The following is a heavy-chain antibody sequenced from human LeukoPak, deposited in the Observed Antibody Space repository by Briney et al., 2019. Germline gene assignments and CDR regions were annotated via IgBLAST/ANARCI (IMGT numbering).Heavy chain of an antibody. D-gene: IGHD3-22*01. CDR2: ISAYNGNT. Sequence: GASVKVSCKASGYTFTSYGISWVRQAPGQGLEWMGWISAYNGNTNYAQKLQGRVTMTTDTSTGTAYMELRSLRSHDTAVYYCARAPLRVYAYYYDSSGYYYDYWGQGTLVTVSS. CDR3: ARAPLRVYAYYYDSSGYYYDY. V-gene: IGHV1-18*01. J-gene: IGHJ4*02. CDR1: GYTFTSYG.